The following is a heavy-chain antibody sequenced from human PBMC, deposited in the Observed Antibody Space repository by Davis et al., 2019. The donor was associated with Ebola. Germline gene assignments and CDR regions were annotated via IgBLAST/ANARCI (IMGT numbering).Heavy chain of an antibody. CDR1: GGSISSYY. CDR2: IYYSGST. D-gene: IGHD1-26*01. Sequence: PSETLSLTCTVSGGSISSYYWGWIRQPPGKGLEWIGSIYYSGSTYYNPSLKSRVTISVDTSKNQFSLKLSSVTAADTAVYYCASYSGSHPGANWFDPWGQGTLVTVSS. J-gene: IGHJ5*02. V-gene: IGHV4-39*01. CDR3: ASYSGSHPGANWFDP.